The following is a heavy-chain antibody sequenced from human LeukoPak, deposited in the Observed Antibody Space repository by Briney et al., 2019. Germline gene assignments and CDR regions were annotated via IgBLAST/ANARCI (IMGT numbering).Heavy chain of an antibody. D-gene: IGHD3-9*01. V-gene: IGHV3-30*02. CDR3: ATDISTHYFGS. CDR2: IWYDASNK. J-gene: IGHJ4*02. CDR1: GISFSSYG. Sequence: GGSLRLSCAASGISFSSYGMHWVRQAPGKGLEWVTFIWYDASNKYYAESVKGRFTISRDNSRNTLFLQMNSLRAEDSAIYYCATDISTHYFGSWGQGTLVTVSS.